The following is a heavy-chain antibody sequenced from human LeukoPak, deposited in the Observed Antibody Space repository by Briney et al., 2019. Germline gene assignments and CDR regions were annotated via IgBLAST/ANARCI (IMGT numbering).Heavy chain of an antibody. CDR1: GGSISSYY. D-gene: IGHD2-21*02. J-gene: IGHJ4*02. V-gene: IGHV4-59*12. Sequence: SETLSLTCTVSGGSISSYYWSWIRQPPGKGLEWIGYIYYSGSTYYNPSLKSRVTMSVDTSKNLFALKLSSVTAADTAVYYCARQGVATAIDYWGQGTLVTVSS. CDR2: IYYSGST. CDR3: ARQGVATAIDY.